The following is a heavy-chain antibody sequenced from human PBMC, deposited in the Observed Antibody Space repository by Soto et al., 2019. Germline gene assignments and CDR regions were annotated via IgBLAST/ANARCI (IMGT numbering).Heavy chain of an antibody. CDR2: IYYSGST. D-gene: IGHD4-17*01. CDR3: ARDGDSGDFYFDY. V-gene: IGHV4-59*01. CDR1: GGSISSYY. Sequence: PSETLSLTCTVSGGSISSYYWSWIRQPPGKGLEWIGYIYYSGSTNYNPSLKSRVTISVDTSKNQFSLKLSSVTAADTAVYYCARDGDSGDFYFDYWGQGTLVTVSS. J-gene: IGHJ4*02.